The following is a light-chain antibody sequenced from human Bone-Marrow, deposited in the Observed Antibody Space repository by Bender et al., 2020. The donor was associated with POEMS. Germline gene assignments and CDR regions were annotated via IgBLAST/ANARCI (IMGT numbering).Light chain of an antibody. J-gene: IGLJ1*01. CDR1: SSNTGSGYD. Sequence: QSVLTQPPSVSGAPGQRVTISCTGSSSNTGSGYDINWYQHLPGTAPKLMIYDGSKRPLGVSNRFSGSKSGNTASLTISGLQAEDEADYYCCSYAGVSTYYVFGTGTKVTVL. CDR3: CSYAGVSTYYV. CDR2: DGS. V-gene: IGLV1-40*01.